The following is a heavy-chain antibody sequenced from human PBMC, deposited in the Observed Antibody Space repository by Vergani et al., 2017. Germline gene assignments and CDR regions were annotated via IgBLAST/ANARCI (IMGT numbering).Heavy chain of an antibody. CDR2: IDPSDSYT. CDR1: GYSFTSYW. CDR3: ARIRRYSSSWFDYFDY. J-gene: IGHJ4*02. D-gene: IGHD6-13*01. Sequence: EVQLVQSEAEVKKPGESLRISCKGSGYSFTSYWISWVRQMPGKGLEWMGRIDPSDSYTNYSPSFQGHVTISADKSISTAYLQWSSLKASDTAMYYCARIRRYSSSWFDYFDYWGQGTLVTVSS. V-gene: IGHV5-10-1*01.